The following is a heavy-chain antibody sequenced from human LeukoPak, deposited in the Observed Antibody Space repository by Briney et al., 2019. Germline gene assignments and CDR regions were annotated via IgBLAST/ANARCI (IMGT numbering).Heavy chain of an antibody. CDR2: ITPIFDTA. V-gene: IGHV1-69*05. CDR3: AREGGATYYDFWSGLSLDY. Sequence: ASVKVSCKASGGTFSSYAISWVRQAPGQGLEWMGRITPIFDTANYAQKFQGRVTITTDESTSTAYMEMSSLRSEDTAVYYCAREGGATYYDFWSGLSLDYWGQGTLVTVSS. J-gene: IGHJ4*02. D-gene: IGHD3-3*01. CDR1: GGTFSSYA.